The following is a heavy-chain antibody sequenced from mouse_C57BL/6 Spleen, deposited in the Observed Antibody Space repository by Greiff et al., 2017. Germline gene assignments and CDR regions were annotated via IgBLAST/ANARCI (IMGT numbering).Heavy chain of an antibody. CDR1: GFTFSSYG. J-gene: IGHJ2*01. CDR3: ARHELGFDY. D-gene: IGHD4-1*01. CDR2: ISSGGSYT. Sequence: EVQVVESGGDLVKPGGSLKLSCAASGFTFSSYGMSWVRQTPDKRLEWVATISSGGSYTYYPDSVKGRFTISRDNAKNTLYMQVSSLKSEDTAMYYCARHELGFDYWGQGTTLTVSS. V-gene: IGHV5-6*01.